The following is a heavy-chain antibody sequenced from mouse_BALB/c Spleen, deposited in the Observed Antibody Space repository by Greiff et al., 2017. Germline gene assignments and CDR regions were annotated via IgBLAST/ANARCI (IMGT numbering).Heavy chain of an antibody. CDR1: GYTFTNYW. Sequence: QVQLQQSGAELVRPGTSVKISCKASGYTFTNYWLGWVKQRPGHGLEWIGDIYPGGGYTNYNEKFKGKATLTADTSSSTAYMQLSSLTSEDSAVYFCAREGTMITTGGFDYWGQGTTLTVSS. D-gene: IGHD2-4*01. J-gene: IGHJ2*01. V-gene: IGHV1-63*02. CDR2: IYPGGGYT. CDR3: AREGTMITTGGFDY.